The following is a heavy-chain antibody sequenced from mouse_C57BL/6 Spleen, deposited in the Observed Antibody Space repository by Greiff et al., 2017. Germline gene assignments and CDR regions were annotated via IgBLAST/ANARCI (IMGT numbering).Heavy chain of an antibody. V-gene: IGHV14-1*01. D-gene: IGHD1-1*01. J-gene: IGHJ2*01. CDR1: GFNIKDYY. Sequence: VHVKQSGAELVRPGASVKLSCTASGFNIKDYYMHWVKQRPEQGLEWIGRIVPEDGDTEYAPKFQGKATMTADTSSNTAYLQLSSLTSEDTAVYYCTTSGSSYGFDYWGQGTTLTVSS. CDR2: IVPEDGDT. CDR3: TTSGSSYGFDY.